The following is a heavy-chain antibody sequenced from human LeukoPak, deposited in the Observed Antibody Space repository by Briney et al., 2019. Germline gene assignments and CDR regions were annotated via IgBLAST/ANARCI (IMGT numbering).Heavy chain of an antibody. D-gene: IGHD6-13*01. V-gene: IGHV4-31*03. J-gene: IGHJ5*02. CDR3: ARDTRIAAAEGDWFDP. CDR2: IYYSGST. CDR1: GGSISSGGYY. Sequence: PSETLSLTCTVSGGSISSGGYYWSWIRQHPGKGLEWNGYIYYSGSTYYNPSLKSRVTISVDTSRNQFSLKLSSVTAADTAVYYCARDTRIAAAEGDWFDPWGQGTLVTVSS.